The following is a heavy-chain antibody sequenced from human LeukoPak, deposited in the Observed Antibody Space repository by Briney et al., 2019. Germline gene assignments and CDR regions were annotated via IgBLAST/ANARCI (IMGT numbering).Heavy chain of an antibody. CDR3: ARLGEIAAAGFY. V-gene: IGHV5-51*01. J-gene: IGHJ4*02. CDR1: GYSFTSYW. D-gene: IGHD6-13*01. CDR2: IYPGDSDT. Sequence: GESLQISCQGSGYSFTSYWIGWVRPMPGKGLEWMGIIYPGDSDTRYSTSFQGQVTISADKSISTAYLQWSSLKASDTAMYYCARLGEIAAAGFYWGQGALVTVSS.